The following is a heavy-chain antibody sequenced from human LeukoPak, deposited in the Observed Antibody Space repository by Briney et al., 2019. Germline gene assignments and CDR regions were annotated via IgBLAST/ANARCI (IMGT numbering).Heavy chain of an antibody. V-gene: IGHV3-53*01. Sequence: GGSLRLSCAASGFTVSSNYMSRVRQAPGKGLEWVSVIYGGGSTYYADSVKGRFTISRDNSKNTLYLQMNSLRAEDTAVYYCASGSGSYRTPYYYMDVWGTGTTVTVSS. CDR3: ASGSGSYRTPYYYMDV. CDR1: GFTVSSNY. J-gene: IGHJ6*03. CDR2: IYGGGST. D-gene: IGHD3-10*01.